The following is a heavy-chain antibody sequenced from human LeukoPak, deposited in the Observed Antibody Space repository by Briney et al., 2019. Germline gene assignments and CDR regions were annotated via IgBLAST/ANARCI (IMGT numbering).Heavy chain of an antibody. J-gene: IGHJ4*02. D-gene: IGHD1-1*01. CDR1: GFTFGSYA. V-gene: IGHV3-23*01. CDR2: ISGSGGST. Sequence: GGSLRLSCAASGFTFGSYAMSWVRQAPGKGLEWVSAISGSGGSTYYADSVKGRFTISRDNSKNTLYLQMNSLRAEDTAVYYCAKLGSGTTHYFDYWGQGTLVTVSS. CDR3: AKLGSGTTHYFDY.